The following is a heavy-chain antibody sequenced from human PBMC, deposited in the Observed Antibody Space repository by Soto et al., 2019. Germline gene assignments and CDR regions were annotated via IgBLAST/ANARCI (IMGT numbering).Heavy chain of an antibody. J-gene: IGHJ6*02. CDR2: ISYDGRNK. CDR1: GFTFSSYG. V-gene: IGHV3-30*18. D-gene: IGHD2-15*01. Sequence: QVQLVESGGGVVQPGRSPRLSCAASGFTFSSYGMHWVRQAPGKGLARVVVISYDGRNKYYADSVKGRFTISRDNSKNTRYLQMNSLRAEDTAVYYCAKKLCGGGSCYSETYYYYGMDVWGQGTTVTVSS. CDR3: AKKLCGGGSCYSETYYYYGMDV.